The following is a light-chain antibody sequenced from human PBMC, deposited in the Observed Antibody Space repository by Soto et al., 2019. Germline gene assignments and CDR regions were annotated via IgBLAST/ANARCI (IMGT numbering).Light chain of an antibody. CDR2: LNSDGSH. CDR1: SGHSNYA. Sequence: QPVLTQSPSASASLGASVKLTCTLSSGHSNYAIAWHQQQPEKGPRYLMKLNSDGSHSKGDGIPDRFSGSSSGAERYLTISSLQSEDEADYYCQTWGTGTHAVFGGGTKLTVL. V-gene: IGLV4-69*01. J-gene: IGLJ7*01. CDR3: QTWGTGTHAV.